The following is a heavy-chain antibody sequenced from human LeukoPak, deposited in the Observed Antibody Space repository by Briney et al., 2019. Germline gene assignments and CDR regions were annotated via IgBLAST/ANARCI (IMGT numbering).Heavy chain of an antibody. Sequence: GGSLRLSCAASGFTFSSYSMNWVRQAPGKGLEWVSYISSSSSTIYYADSVKGRFTISRDNAKNSLYLQMNSLRAEDTAVYYCARTVAGGPFDYWGQGTLVTVSS. CDR1: GFTFSSYS. V-gene: IGHV3-48*01. D-gene: IGHD6-19*01. J-gene: IGHJ4*02. CDR3: ARTVAGGPFDY. CDR2: ISSSSSTI.